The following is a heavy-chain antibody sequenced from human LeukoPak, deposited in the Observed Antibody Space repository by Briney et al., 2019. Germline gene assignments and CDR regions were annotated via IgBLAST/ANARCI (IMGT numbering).Heavy chain of an antibody. CDR2: ISGSGGST. CDR3: AKDHIASSSGWYY. V-gene: IGHV3-23*01. D-gene: IGHD6-13*01. J-gene: IGHJ4*02. CDR1: GFTFSSYA. Sequence: PGGSLRLSCAAPGFTFSSYAMSWVRQAPGKGLEWVSAISGSGGSTYYADSVKGRFTISRDNSKNTLYLQMNSLRAEDTAVYYCAKDHIASSSGWYYWGQGTLVTVSS.